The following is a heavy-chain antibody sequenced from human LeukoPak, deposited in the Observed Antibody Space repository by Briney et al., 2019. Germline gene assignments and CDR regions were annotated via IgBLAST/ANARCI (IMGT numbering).Heavy chain of an antibody. CDR1: GFTFSSYG. CDR3: ARAPYYYDSSGYDNFDY. D-gene: IGHD3-22*01. CDR2: IWYDGSNK. Sequence: PGGSLRLSCAASGFTFSSYGMHWVRQAPGKGLEWVAVIWYDGSNKYYADSVKGRFTISRDNSKNTLYLQMNSLRAEDTAVYYCARAPYYYDSSGYDNFDYWGQGTLVTVSS. V-gene: IGHV3-33*01. J-gene: IGHJ4*02.